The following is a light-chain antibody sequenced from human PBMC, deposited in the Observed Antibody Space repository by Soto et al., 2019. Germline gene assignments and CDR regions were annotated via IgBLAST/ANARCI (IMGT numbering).Light chain of an antibody. CDR2: GAA. CDR3: QQSYNIQALT. Sequence: DIQMTQSPSSLSASVGHRVAITCRASQNIRNYLNWYQQKPGKAPRVLIYGAASLQSGVPSRFSGSGSGTNFSLTINSLQPEDYATYYCQQSYNIQALTFFGGTKV. CDR1: QNIRNY. V-gene: IGKV1-39*01. J-gene: IGKJ4*01.